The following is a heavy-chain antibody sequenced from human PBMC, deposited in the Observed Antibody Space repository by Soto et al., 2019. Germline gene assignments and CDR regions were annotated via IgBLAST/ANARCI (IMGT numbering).Heavy chain of an antibody. Sequence: SETLSLTCAVYGGSFSGYYWSWIRQPPGKGLEWIGEINHSGSTNYNPSLKSRVTISVDTSKNQISLSLGSVTAADTAVYYCARARGSRNRNAFNIWGNGTMVTVSS. J-gene: IGHJ3*02. CDR2: INHSGST. V-gene: IGHV4-34*01. D-gene: IGHD3-10*01. CDR3: ARARGSRNRNAFNI. CDR1: GGSFSGYY.